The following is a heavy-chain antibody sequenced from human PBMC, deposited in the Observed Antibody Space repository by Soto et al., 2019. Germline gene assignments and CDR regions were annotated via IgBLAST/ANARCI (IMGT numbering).Heavy chain of an antibody. D-gene: IGHD6-6*01. Sequence: GGALRLSCAASGFTFSSYSMNWVRQAPGKGLEWVSSISSSSSYIYYADSVKGRFTISRDNAKNSLYLQMNSLRAEDTAVYYCAKGEYSSNPWGMDVWGQGTTVTVSS. CDR1: GFTFSSYS. J-gene: IGHJ6*02. CDR2: ISSSSSYI. CDR3: AKGEYSSNPWGMDV. V-gene: IGHV3-21*01.